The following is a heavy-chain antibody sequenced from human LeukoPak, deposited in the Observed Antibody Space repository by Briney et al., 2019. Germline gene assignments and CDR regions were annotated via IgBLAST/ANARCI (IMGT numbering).Heavy chain of an antibody. CDR2: IYYSGST. Sequence: SQTLSLTCTVSGGSISSGDYYWSWIRQPPGKGLEWIGYIYYSGSTYYNPSLKSRVTISVDTSKNQFSLKLSSVPAADTAVYYCARVDTAMAFFDYWGQGTLVTVSS. CDR3: ARVDTAMAFFDY. V-gene: IGHV4-30-4*01. D-gene: IGHD5-18*01. CDR1: GGSISSGDYY. J-gene: IGHJ4*02.